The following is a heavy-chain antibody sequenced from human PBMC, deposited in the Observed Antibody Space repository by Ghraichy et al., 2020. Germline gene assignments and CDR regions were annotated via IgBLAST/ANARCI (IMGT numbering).Heavy chain of an antibody. J-gene: IGHJ4*02. D-gene: IGHD3-22*01. CDR3: AGDHADSSAYYSLLGY. V-gene: IGHV3-23*01. Sequence: LSLTCAVSGFTLSTYAMNWVRKAPGKGLEWVAVTGGRGGGTYYADSVKGRFTISRDNSKNTLYLQMNSLRAEDTAVYFCAGDHADSSAYYSLLGYWGQGTLVTVSS. CDR1: GFTLSTYA. CDR2: TGGRGGGT.